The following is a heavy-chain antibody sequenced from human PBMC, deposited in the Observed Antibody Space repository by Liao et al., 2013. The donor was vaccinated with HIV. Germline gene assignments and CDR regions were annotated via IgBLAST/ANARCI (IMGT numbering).Heavy chain of an antibody. D-gene: IGHD3-3*01. V-gene: IGHV4-59*11. CDR2: IYYGGST. CDR3: ARDTNFWSGSGGVDL. Sequence: QVQLQESGPGLVKPSETLSLICSVSGGSFTTHYWTWIRQPPGKGLEWIGNIYYGGSTSYNASLRGRVTISMDTSKTQFSLTLISVTGADTAVYYCARDTNFWSGSGGVDLWGQGALVTVSP. J-gene: IGHJ5*02. CDR1: GGSFTTHY.